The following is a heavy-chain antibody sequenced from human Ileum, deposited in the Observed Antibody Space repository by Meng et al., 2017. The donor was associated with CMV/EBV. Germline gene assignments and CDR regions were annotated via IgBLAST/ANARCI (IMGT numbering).Heavy chain of an antibody. V-gene: IGHV1-69*05. CDR2: IIPVFGTP. Sequence: SVKVSCKASGGTFSSYAITWVRQAPGQGLEWMGEIIPVFGTPDYAQKFQGRVTITTDESTSTAYMDLSSLRAEETAVYYCAGRRYGGSYYTWIDPWGQGTLVTVSS. D-gene: IGHD1-26*01. CDR3: AGRRYGGSYYTWIDP. CDR1: GGTFSSYA. J-gene: IGHJ5*02.